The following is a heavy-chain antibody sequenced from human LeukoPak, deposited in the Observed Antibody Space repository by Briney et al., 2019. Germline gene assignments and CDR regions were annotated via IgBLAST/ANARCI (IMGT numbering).Heavy chain of an antibody. V-gene: IGHV4-34*01. D-gene: IGHD6-19*01. J-gene: IGHJ6*03. Sequence: SETLSLTCAVYGGSFSGYYWSWIRQPPGKGLEWIGEINHSGSTNYNPSLKSRVTISVDTSKNQFSLKLSSVTAADTAVYYCVRGGSSGYYYYMDVWGKGTTVTVSS. CDR2: INHSGST. CDR3: VRGGSSGYYYYMDV. CDR1: GGSFSGYY.